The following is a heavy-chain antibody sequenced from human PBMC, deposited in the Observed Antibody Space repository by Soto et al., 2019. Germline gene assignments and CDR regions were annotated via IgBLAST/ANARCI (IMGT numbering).Heavy chain of an antibody. Sequence: ASGKVSCKASGYTFTSYAMHWVRQAPGQRLEWMGWINAGNGNTKYSQKFQGRVTITRDTSASTAYMELSSLRSEDTAVYYCARDQYYDILTGYSYNWFDPWGQGTLVTVSS. CDR3: ARDQYYDILTGYSYNWFDP. CDR2: INAGNGNT. J-gene: IGHJ5*02. CDR1: GYTFTSYA. V-gene: IGHV1-3*01. D-gene: IGHD3-9*01.